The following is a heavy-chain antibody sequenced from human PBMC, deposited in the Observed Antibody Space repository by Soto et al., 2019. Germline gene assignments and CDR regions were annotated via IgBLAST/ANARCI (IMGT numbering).Heavy chain of an antibody. CDR1: GYTFASYA. D-gene: IGHD5-12*01. Sequence: ASVKVSCKASGYTFASYAMHWVRQAPGQRLEWMGWINAGNGNTKYSQKFQGRVTITRDTSASTAYMELSSLRSEDTAVYYCASYSGYEVGYFDYWGQGTLVTVSS. J-gene: IGHJ4*02. CDR2: INAGNGNT. V-gene: IGHV1-3*01. CDR3: ASYSGYEVGYFDY.